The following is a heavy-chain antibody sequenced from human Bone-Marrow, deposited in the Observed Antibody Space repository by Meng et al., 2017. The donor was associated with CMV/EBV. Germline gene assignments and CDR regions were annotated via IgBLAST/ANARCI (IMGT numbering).Heavy chain of an antibody. D-gene: IGHD6-13*01. V-gene: IGHV3-30*04. J-gene: IGHJ6*02. CDR2: LSYDGGHK. CDR1: EFTFSTYT. CDR3: ARDLYDSSSSYYYYYYYGMDV. Sequence: GESLKISCAASEFTFSTYTMHWVRQAPGKGLEWVAILSYDGGHKECADSVQGRCTISRDNAKNSLYLQMNSLRAEDTAVYYCARDLYDSSSSYYYYYYYGMDVWGQGTTVTVSS.